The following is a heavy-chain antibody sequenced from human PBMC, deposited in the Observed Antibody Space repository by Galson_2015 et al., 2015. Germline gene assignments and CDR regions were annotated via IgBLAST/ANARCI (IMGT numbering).Heavy chain of an antibody. J-gene: IGHJ6*02. V-gene: IGHV4-59*01. Sequence: SAPLSLTCPVSGGSISSYYWSWIRQPPGKGLEWIGYIYYSGSTNYNPSLKSRVTISVDTSKNQFSLKLSSVTAADTAVYYCARDLNSGYEGGFSQYYYGMDVWGQGTTVTVSS. CDR2: IYYSGST. CDR3: ARDLNSGYEGGFSQYYYGMDV. CDR1: GGSISSYY. D-gene: IGHD5-12*01.